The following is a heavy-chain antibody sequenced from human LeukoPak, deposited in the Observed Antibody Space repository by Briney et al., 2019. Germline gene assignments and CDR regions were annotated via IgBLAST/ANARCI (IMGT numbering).Heavy chain of an antibody. CDR1: GFTFSDYW. Sequence: GGSLRLSCAASGFTFSDYWMSWMRQAPGKGLEWVANIKYDGNEKYYVDSVKGRFTISRDNAKNSLYLQMNSLRAEDTAVYYCARGQASFDYWGQGTLVTVSS. J-gene: IGHJ4*02. CDR2: IKYDGNEK. CDR3: ARGQASFDY. V-gene: IGHV3-7*01. D-gene: IGHD1-26*01.